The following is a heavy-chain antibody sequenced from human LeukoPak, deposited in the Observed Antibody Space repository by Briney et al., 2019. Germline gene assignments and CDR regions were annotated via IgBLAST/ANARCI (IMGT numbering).Heavy chain of an antibody. V-gene: IGHV1-2*02. D-gene: IGHD6-13*01. Sequence: ASVKVSCKASGYTFTGYYMHWVRQAPGQGLEWMGWINPNSGGTNYAQKFQGRVTMTRDTSISTAYMELSRLRSDDTAVYYCARVAGYSSSWYLDYWSQGTLVTVSS. CDR2: INPNSGGT. CDR1: GYTFTGYY. J-gene: IGHJ4*02. CDR3: ARVAGYSSSWYLDY.